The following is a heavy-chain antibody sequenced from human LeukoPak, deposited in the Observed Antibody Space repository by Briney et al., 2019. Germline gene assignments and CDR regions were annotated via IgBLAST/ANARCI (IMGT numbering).Heavy chain of an antibody. CDR1: GYTLTSDD. D-gene: IGHD6-19*01. CDR3: ARPYYSSGFFEGDWYFDL. CDR2: MSPNSGTT. V-gene: IGHV1-8*01. Sequence: ASTKVSCKAYGYTLTSDDITWGRQATGKGLEWMGWMSPNSGTTAYAQKFQGRVTMTRNTSINTAYIELSSLGSEDTAVYFCARPYYSSGFFEGDWYFDLWGRGTLVTVSS. J-gene: IGHJ2*01.